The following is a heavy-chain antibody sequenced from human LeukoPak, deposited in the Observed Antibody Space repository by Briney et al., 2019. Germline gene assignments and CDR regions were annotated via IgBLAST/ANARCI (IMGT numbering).Heavy chain of an antibody. J-gene: IGHJ4*02. CDR1: GYSFTSYG. V-gene: IGHV5-51*01. Sequence: GESLKISCQGSGYSFTSYGIGWVRQMPGKGPEWMGTIYPGDSDTRYSPSFQGQVTISADKSISTAYLQWSSLKASDTAMYYCARIQSVVAVDYWGQGTLVTVSS. CDR3: ARIQSVVAVDY. CDR2: IYPGDSDT. D-gene: IGHD2-15*01.